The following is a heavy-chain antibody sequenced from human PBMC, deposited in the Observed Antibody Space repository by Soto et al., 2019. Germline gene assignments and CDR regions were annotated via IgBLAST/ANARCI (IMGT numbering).Heavy chain of an antibody. CDR3: AHGIEHDYGDYRGFNH. Sequence: SGPTLVNPTQTLTLTCTFSGFSISTSGVGVGWIRQPPGKALEWLALIYWDDDKRYRPSLKSRLTITKDTSKNQVVLTMTNMDPVDTATYYCAHGIEHDYGDYRGFNHWGQGTLVTVSS. V-gene: IGHV2-5*02. CDR1: GFSISTSGVG. D-gene: IGHD4-17*01. J-gene: IGHJ1*01. CDR2: IYWDDDK.